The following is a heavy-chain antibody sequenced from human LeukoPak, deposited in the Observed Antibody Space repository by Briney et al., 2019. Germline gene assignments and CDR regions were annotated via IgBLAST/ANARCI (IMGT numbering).Heavy chain of an antibody. CDR2: IYTSGST. Sequence: SETLSLTCTVSGGSISIYYWSWIRQPAGKGLEWIGRIYTSGSTNYNPSLKSRVTMSVDTSKNQFSLKLSSVTAADTAVYYCARDFSGIVGSYYMDVWGKGTTVTISS. V-gene: IGHV4-4*07. D-gene: IGHD1-26*01. CDR1: GGSISIYY. CDR3: ARDFSGIVGSYYMDV. J-gene: IGHJ6*03.